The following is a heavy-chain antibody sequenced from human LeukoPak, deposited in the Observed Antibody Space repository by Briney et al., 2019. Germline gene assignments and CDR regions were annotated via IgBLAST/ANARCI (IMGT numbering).Heavy chain of an antibody. V-gene: IGHV3-30*18. CDR2: ISYDGSNK. J-gene: IGHJ3*02. Sequence: GGSLRLSCAASGFTFSNYDMHWVRQAPGKGLEWVAVISYDGSNKYYADSVKGRFTISRDNSKNTLYLQMNSLRAEDTAVYYCAKGHLLPFDIWGQGTMVTVSS. CDR1: GFTFSNYD. CDR3: AKGHLLPFDI.